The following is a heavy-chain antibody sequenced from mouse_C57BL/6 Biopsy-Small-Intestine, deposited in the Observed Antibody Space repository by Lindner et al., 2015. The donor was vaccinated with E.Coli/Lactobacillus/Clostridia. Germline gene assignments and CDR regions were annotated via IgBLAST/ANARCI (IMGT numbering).Heavy chain of an antibody. Sequence: ESGGDLVKPGGSLKLSCAASGFTFNTYGMSWVRQTPDKSLAWVATISSGGTYTYYPDSVKGRFTISRDNAKNTLYLQMSSLKSEDTAMYYCSRPTYYTNYAFSYWGQGTLVTVSA. D-gene: IGHD2-5*01. J-gene: IGHJ3*01. CDR1: GFTFNTYG. V-gene: IGHV5-6*01. CDR2: ISSGGTYT. CDR3: SRPTYYTNYAFSY.